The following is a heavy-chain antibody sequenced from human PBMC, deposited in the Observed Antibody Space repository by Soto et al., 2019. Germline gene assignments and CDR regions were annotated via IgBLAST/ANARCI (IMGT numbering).Heavy chain of an antibody. D-gene: IGHD5-18*01. CDR3: AREGGLWLDY. V-gene: IGHV3-21*06. Sequence: EVQLVESGGGLVKPGGSLRLSCAASGFTFSTQTMNWVRQAPGKGLEWVSSISSSSRYIYYADSVKGRFTISRDNAKNSLYLQMNSLRAEDTAVYYCAREGGLWLDYWGQGTLVTVSS. J-gene: IGHJ4*02. CDR1: GFTFSTQT. CDR2: ISSSSRYI.